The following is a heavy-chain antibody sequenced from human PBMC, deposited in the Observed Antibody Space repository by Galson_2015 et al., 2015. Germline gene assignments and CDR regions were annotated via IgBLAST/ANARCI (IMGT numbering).Heavy chain of an antibody. J-gene: IGHJ4*02. CDR3: ARGDTPGDFGY. V-gene: IGHV3-53*01. CDR1: GFNVSGNY. CDR2: IYSGGTT. Sequence: LRLSCAASGFNVSGNYLSWVRQAPGKGLEWVSIIYSGGTTFYAASVKGRFSISRDNSKNTLSLQMNSLRAEDTAVYYCARGDTPGDFGYWGQGTLVTVSS.